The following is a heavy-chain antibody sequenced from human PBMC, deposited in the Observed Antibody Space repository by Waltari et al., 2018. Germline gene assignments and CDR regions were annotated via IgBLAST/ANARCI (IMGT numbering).Heavy chain of an antibody. V-gene: IGHV4-38-2*01. Sequence: QVQLQQSGPGQVKPSETLSLTCAVSGGSPRRGYYWGWIRPPLGKGLECIGSVSHSGSTYYNPSLKSRVTISIHMSKHQFSLELRSVTAADTAVYFCASDLGGTAVATDAFDIWGQGTMVIVSS. CDR1: GGSPRRGYY. J-gene: IGHJ3*02. D-gene: IGHD6-19*01. CDR2: VSHSGST. CDR3: ASDLGGTAVATDAFDI.